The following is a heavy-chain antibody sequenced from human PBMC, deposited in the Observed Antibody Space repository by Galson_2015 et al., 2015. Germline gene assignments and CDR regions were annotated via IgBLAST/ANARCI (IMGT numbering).Heavy chain of an antibody. Sequence: SLRLSCAASGFTFSSYAMHRVRQAPGKGLEWVAVISYDGSNKYYADSVKGRFTISRVNSKNTLYLQMNSLRAGDTAVYYCARCPVNYDYKNYYYGMDVWGQGTTVTVSS. J-gene: IGHJ6*02. V-gene: IGHV3-30-3*01. CDR3: ARCPVNYDYKNYYYGMDV. D-gene: IGHD5-12*01. CDR2: ISYDGSNK. CDR1: GFTFSSYA.